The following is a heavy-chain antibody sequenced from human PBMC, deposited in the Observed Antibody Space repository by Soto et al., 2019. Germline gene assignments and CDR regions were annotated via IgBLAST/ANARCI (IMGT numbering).Heavy chain of an antibody. V-gene: IGHV4-59*11. D-gene: IGHD3-22*01. CDR3: ARGSGYYDGGDQRIFAY. Sequence: SETLSLSCTVSGDSISGHYWSWIRQPPGKGLEWIGYIFHSGSTNYSPSLQSRVTISLDWSTNQFSLKLNSVTAADTAVYYCARGSGYYDGGDQRIFAYWGQGTPVTVSS. CDR1: GDSISGHY. CDR2: IFHSGST. J-gene: IGHJ4*02.